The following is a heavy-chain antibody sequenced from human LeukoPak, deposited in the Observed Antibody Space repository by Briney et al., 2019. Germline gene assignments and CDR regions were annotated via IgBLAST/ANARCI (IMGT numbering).Heavy chain of an antibody. J-gene: IGHJ6*03. CDR3: ARGLSVLRFLEWLSRYYYYMDV. V-gene: IGHV1-2*02. Sequence: ASVKVSCKASGYTFTSYGISWVRQAPGQGLEWMGWINPNSGGTNYAQKFQGRVTMTRDTSISTAYMELSRLRSDDTAVYYCARGLSVLRFLEWLSRYYYYMDVWGKGTTVTVSS. D-gene: IGHD3-3*01. CDR2: INPNSGGT. CDR1: GYTFTSYG.